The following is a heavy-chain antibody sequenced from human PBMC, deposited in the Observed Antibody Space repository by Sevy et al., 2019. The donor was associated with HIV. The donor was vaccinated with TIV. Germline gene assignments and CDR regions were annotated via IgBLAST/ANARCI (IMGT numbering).Heavy chain of an antibody. CDR2: IYYSGST. CDR3: AREGYGDYTYFDY. D-gene: IGHD4-17*01. Sequence: SETLSLTCTVSGGSISSYYWSWIRQPPGKGLEWIGYIYYSGSTNYNPSIKSRVTISVDTSKNQFSLKLSSVTAADTAVYYCAREGYGDYTYFDYWGQGTLVTVSS. J-gene: IGHJ4*02. CDR1: GGSISSYY. V-gene: IGHV4-59*01.